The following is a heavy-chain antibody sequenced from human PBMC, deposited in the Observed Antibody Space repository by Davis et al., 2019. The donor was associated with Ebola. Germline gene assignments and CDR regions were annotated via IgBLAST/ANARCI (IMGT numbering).Heavy chain of an antibody. V-gene: IGHV3-23*01. CDR3: AKSWLRSRYYDILTGYLFDY. Sequence: GGSLRLSCTASGFSFSNYWMHWVRQAPGKGLEWVSAISGSGGSTYYADSVKGRFTISRDNSKNTLYLQMNSLRAEDTAVYYCAKSWLRSRYYDILTGYLFDYWGQGTLVTVSS. CDR1: GFSFSNYW. D-gene: IGHD3-9*01. CDR2: ISGSGGST. J-gene: IGHJ4*02.